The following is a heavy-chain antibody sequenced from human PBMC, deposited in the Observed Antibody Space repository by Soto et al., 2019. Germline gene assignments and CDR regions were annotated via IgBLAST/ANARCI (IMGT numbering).Heavy chain of an antibody. CDR2: IYYSGST. D-gene: IGHD2-15*01. Sequence: SETLSLTCTVSGGSISSSSYYWGWIRQPPGKGLEWIGSIYYSGSTYYNPSLKSRVTISVDTSKNQFSLKLSSVTAADTAVYYCARVLGYCSGGSCYWFDPWGQGTLVTVSS. V-gene: IGHV4-39*01. J-gene: IGHJ5*02. CDR1: GGSISSSSYY. CDR3: ARVLGYCSGGSCYWFDP.